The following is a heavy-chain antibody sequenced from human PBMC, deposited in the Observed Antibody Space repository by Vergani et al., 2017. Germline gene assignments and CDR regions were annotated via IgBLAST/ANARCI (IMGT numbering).Heavy chain of an antibody. Sequence: EVQLVESGGGLVKPGGSLRLSCAASGFTFSNAWMSWVRQAPGKGLEWVGRIKSKTDGGTTDYAAPVKGRFTISRDNSKNTLYLQMNSLRAEDTAVYYCARDGGPRGDYDYWGQGTLVTVSS. CDR1: GFTFSNAW. D-gene: IGHD3-16*01. J-gene: IGHJ4*02. V-gene: IGHV3-15*01. CDR2: IKSKTDGGTT. CDR3: ARDGGPRGDYDY.